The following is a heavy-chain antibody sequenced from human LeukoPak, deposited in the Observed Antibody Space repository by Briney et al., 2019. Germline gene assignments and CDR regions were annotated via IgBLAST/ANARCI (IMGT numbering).Heavy chain of an antibody. CDR1: GYTFTSYG. D-gene: IGHD2-2*01. CDR3: ARVGLGYCSSTSCYSAPIFDY. Sequence: ASVKVSCKASGYTFTSYGISWVRQAPGQGLECMGWISAYNGNTNYAQKLQGRVTMTTDTSTSTAYMELRSLRSDDTAVYYCARVGLGYCSSTSCYSAPIFDYWGQGTLVTVSS. V-gene: IGHV1-18*01. CDR2: ISAYNGNT. J-gene: IGHJ4*02.